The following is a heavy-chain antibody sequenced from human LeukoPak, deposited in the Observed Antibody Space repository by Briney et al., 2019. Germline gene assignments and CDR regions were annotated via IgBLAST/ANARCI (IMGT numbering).Heavy chain of an antibody. V-gene: IGHV1-2*02. CDR1: GYTFTNYY. J-gene: IGHJ3*02. CDR3: ASPSGSYYSGAFDI. CDR2: INPNSGGT. Sequence: GASVKVSCKASGYTFTNYYMHWVRQAPGQGLEWMGWINPNSGGTNYAQKFQGRVTMTRDTSISTAYMELSRLRSDDTAVYYCASPSGSYYSGAFDIWGQGTMVTVSS. D-gene: IGHD1-26*01.